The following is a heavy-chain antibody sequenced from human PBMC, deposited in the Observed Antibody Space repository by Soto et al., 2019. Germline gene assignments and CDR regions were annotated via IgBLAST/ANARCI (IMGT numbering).Heavy chain of an antibody. V-gene: IGHV3-23*01. CDR3: AKDYNWNPRCWFDP. CDR1: GFTFSSYA. J-gene: IGHJ5*02. D-gene: IGHD1-1*01. Sequence: AGGSLRLSCAASGFTFSSYAMSWVRQAPGKGLEWVSAISGSGGSTYYADSVKGRFTISRDNSKNTLYLQMNSLRAEDTAVYYCAKDYNWNPRCWFDPWGQGTLVTVSS. CDR2: ISGSGGST.